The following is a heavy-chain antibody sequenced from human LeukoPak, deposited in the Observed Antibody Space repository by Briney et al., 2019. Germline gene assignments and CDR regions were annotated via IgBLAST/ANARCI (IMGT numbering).Heavy chain of an antibody. CDR2: ISSSSSYT. Sequence: PGGSLRLSCAASGFTFSDYYMSWIRQAPGKGLEGVSYISSSSSYTNYADSVKGPFTIYRDNAKNSLYLQMNSLRAEDTAVYYCARGGDILTGPDAFDIWGQGTMVTVSS. CDR3: ARGGDILTGPDAFDI. V-gene: IGHV3-11*05. CDR1: GFTFSDYY. J-gene: IGHJ3*02. D-gene: IGHD3-9*01.